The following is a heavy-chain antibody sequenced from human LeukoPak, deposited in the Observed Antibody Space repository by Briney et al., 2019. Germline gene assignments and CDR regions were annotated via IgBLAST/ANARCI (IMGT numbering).Heavy chain of an antibody. V-gene: IGHV3-7*01. CDR2: INPDGNKK. D-gene: IGHD5-18*01. CDR1: GLTFSNSW. Sequence: GGSLRLSCAVSGLTFSNSWMDWVRQAPGKGLEWVASINPDGNKKHSADSVKGRFTISRDNAENSLYLQMNSLRVEDTAFYYCARDLAYSRLDYWGQGMLVTVSS. J-gene: IGHJ4*02. CDR3: ARDLAYSRLDY.